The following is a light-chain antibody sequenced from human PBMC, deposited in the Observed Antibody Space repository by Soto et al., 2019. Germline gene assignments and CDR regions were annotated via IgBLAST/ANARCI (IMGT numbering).Light chain of an antibody. CDR3: QQYNDFQYT. J-gene: IGKJ2*01. CDR1: QIIGSW. CDR2: KAT. Sequence: DIQMTQSPSTLSASVGDGVTITCRASQIIGSWLAWYQQKPGKAPKLLVYKATNLQSGVPSRFSGSGSGTDVSLTIISLQPEDSATYFCQQYNDFQYTFGPGTKLEI. V-gene: IGKV1-5*03.